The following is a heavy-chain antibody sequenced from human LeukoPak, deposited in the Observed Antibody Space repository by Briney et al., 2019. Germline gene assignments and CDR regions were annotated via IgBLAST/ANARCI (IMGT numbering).Heavy chain of an antibody. Sequence: SETLSLTCTVSGGSISSSSYYWGWIRQPPEKGLEWIGSIYYSGSTYYNPSLKSRVTISVDTSKNQFSLKLSSVTAADTAVYYCARVAMIVVPKRAFDIWGQGTMATVSS. V-gene: IGHV4-39*07. J-gene: IGHJ3*02. CDR2: IYYSGST. CDR1: GGSISSSSYY. D-gene: IGHD3-22*01. CDR3: ARVAMIVVPKRAFDI.